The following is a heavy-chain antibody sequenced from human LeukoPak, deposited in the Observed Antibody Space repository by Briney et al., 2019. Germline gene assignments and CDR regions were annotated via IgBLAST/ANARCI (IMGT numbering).Heavy chain of an antibody. Sequence: GGSLRLSCAASGFTFSTYAVNWVRQAPGKGLEWVSAISGSGGSTYYADSVKGRFTISRDNSKNTLYLQMNSLRAEDTAVYYCAKGGWYQYYFDYWGQGTLVTVSS. CDR3: AKGGWYQYYFDY. J-gene: IGHJ4*02. CDR2: ISGSGGST. V-gene: IGHV3-23*01. CDR1: GFTFSTYA. D-gene: IGHD6-19*01.